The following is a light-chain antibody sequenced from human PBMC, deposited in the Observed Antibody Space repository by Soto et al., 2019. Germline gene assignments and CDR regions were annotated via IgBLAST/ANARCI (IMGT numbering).Light chain of an antibody. CDR2: NNN. J-gene: IGLJ2*01. CDR3: AAWDDSLNGVV. V-gene: IGLV1-44*01. CDR1: SSNIGSNT. Sequence: QTVVTQPPSASGTPGQRVTISCSGSSSNIGSNTVNWYQQLPGTAPKLLIYNNNQRPSGVPDRFSASKSGTSASLAISGLQSEEEADYYCAAWDDSLNGVVFGGGTQLTVL.